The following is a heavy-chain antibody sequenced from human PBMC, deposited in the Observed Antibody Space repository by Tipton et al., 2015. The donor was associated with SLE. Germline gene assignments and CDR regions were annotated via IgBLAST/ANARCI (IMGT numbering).Heavy chain of an antibody. Sequence: SLRLSCAASGFSVNGNYMSWVRQAPGKGLEWLAVMYGGGSTYYPDSVEGRFTISRDNSKNTLFLQMNSLRPEDTAVYYCARGDGYTDPFDYWGQGTQVTVSS. V-gene: IGHV3-66*02. CDR1: GFSVNGNY. CDR2: MYGGGST. CDR3: ARGDGYTDPFDY. D-gene: IGHD5-24*01. J-gene: IGHJ4*02.